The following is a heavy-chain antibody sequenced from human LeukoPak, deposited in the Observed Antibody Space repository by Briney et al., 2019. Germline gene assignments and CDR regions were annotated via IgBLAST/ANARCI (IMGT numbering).Heavy chain of an antibody. J-gene: IGHJ4*02. V-gene: IGHV4-39*01. CDR1: DGSISSSDHF. CDR3: ARRRRTTARTTYHCDY. CDR2: INYSGST. D-gene: IGHD4-11*01. Sequence: PSETLSLTCTVSDGSISSSDHFWAWLRQSPGKGLEWIVSINYSGSTYHTPSLRSRVTMSVDTSRNEFSLRLTSVTAADTAVYYCARRRRTTARTTYHCDYWGQGTLVTVSS.